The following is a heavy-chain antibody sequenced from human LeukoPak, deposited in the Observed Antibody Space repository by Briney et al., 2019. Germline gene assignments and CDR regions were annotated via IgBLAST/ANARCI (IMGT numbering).Heavy chain of an antibody. CDR1: GGPFSGYY. CDR2: INHSGST. V-gene: IGHV4-34*01. J-gene: IGHJ4*02. D-gene: IGHD5-18*01. CDR3: ARGPWIQLWFGSVTYYFDY. Sequence: SETLSLTCAVYGGPFSGYYWSWIRQPPGKGLEWIGEINHSGSTNYNPSLKSRVTISVDTSKNQFSLKLSSVTAADTAVYYCARGPWIQLWFGSVTYYFDYWGQGTLVTVSS.